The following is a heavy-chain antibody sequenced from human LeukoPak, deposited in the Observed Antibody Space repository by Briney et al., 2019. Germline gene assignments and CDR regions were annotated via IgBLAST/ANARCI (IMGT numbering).Heavy chain of an antibody. CDR3: VRGGPELRYFDWLPAWFDP. D-gene: IGHD3-9*01. CDR1: GFTFSSYA. Sequence: PGGSLRLSCAASGFTFSSYAMHWVRQAPGKGLEYVSAISSNGGSTYYANSVKGRFTISRDNSKNTLYLQMGSLRAEDMAVYYCVRGGPELRYFDWLPAWFDPWGQGTLVTVSS. V-gene: IGHV3-64*01. CDR2: ISSNGGST. J-gene: IGHJ5*02.